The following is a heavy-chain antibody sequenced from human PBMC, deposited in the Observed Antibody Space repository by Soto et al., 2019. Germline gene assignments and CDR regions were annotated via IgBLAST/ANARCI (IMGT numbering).Heavy chain of an antibody. CDR3: AREYYGILTGYYTDY. CDR1: GFPFSSYW. D-gene: IGHD3-9*01. CDR2: ISGDGVTT. V-gene: IGHV3-74*01. J-gene: IGHJ4*02. Sequence: EVQLVESGGDLVQRGGSLRLSCAASGFPFSSYWMHWVRHTPGKGLDWVARISGDGVTTYYADSVTGRFTVSRDNATNTVSLQISGLRAEDTAVYYCAREYYGILTGYYTDYWGQGTLVSVSS.